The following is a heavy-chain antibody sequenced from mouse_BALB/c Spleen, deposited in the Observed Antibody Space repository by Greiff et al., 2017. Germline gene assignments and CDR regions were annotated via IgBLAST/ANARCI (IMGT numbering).Heavy chain of an antibody. V-gene: IGHV1-4*01. CDR1: GYTFTSYT. CDR2: INPSSGYT. J-gene: IGHJ3*01. Sequence: ESGAELARPGASVKMSCKASGYTFTSYTMHWVKQRPGQGLEWIGYINPSSGYTNYNQKFKDKATLTADKSSSTAYMQLSSLTSEDSAVYYCARESLTGDPYWGQGTLVTVSA. D-gene: IGHD3-1*01. CDR3: ARESLTGDPY.